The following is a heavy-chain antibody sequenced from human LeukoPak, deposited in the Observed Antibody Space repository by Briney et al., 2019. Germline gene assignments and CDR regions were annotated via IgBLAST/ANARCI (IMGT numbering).Heavy chain of an antibody. D-gene: IGHD3-3*01. J-gene: IGHJ5*02. CDR2: TYYRSKWYN. V-gene: IGHV6-1*01. CDR1: GDSFSSNSAA. CDR3: ARGLRTITIFGVVKGAWFDP. Sequence: SQTLSLTCAISGDSFSSNSAAWNWIRQSPSRGLEWLGRTYYRSKWYNDYAVSVKGRITINPDTSKNQFSLQLNSVTPEDTAVYYCARGLRTITIFGVVKGAWFDPWGQGTLVTVSS.